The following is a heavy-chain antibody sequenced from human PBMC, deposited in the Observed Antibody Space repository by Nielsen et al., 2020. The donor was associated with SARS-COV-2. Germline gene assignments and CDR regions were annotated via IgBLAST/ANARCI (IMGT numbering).Heavy chain of an antibody. J-gene: IGHJ4*02. D-gene: IGHD5-12*01. CDR1: GGSISSSSYF. CDR3: ARHLSGYDPADY. V-gene: IGHV4-39*01. Sequence: SETLSLTCTVSGGSISSSSYFWGWIRQPPGKGLEWIGSIHYGGSTHYNPSLKTRVTISVDASKNQFSLKLSSVTAADTAIYYCARHLSGYDPADYWGQGALVTVSS. CDR2: IHYGGST.